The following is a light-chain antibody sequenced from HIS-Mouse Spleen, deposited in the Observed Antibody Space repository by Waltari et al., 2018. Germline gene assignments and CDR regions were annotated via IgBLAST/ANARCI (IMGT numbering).Light chain of an antibody. V-gene: IGLV2-11*01. Sequence: QSALTQPRSVSGPPGQSVTISCTGTSSAVGGYKYVPWYQQHPGKAPKLMIYDVSKRPSGVPDRFSGSKSGNTASLTISGLQAEDEADYYCCSYAGSYTWVFGGGTKLTVL. CDR1: SSAVGGYKY. J-gene: IGLJ3*02. CDR3: CSYAGSYTWV. CDR2: DVS.